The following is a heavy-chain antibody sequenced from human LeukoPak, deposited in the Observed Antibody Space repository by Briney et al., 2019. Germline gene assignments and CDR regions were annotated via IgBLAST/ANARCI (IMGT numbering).Heavy chain of an antibody. V-gene: IGHV3-9*01. CDR3: AKVGEPFGYYYYYMDV. CDR2: ISWNSGSI. D-gene: IGHD1-26*01. Sequence: PGRSLRLSCAASGFTFDDYAMHWVRQAPGKGLEWVSGISWNSGSIGYADSVKGRFTTSRDNAKNSLYLQMNSLRAEDTALYYCAKVGEPFGYYYYYMDVWGKGTTVTVSS. J-gene: IGHJ6*03. CDR1: GFTFDDYA.